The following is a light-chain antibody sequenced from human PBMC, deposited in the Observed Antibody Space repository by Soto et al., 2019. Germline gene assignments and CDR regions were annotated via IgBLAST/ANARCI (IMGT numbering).Light chain of an antibody. V-gene: IGLV2-14*01. CDR3: SSYTSSSTHVI. CDR1: SSDIGGYNS. Sequence: QSALTQSPSASGSPGQSVTISCTGTSSDIGGYNSVSWYQQHPGKAPKVMIYEVSNRPSGISNRFSASKSGNTASLTISGLQAEDEADYYCSSYTSSSTHVIFGGGTKVTVL. J-gene: IGLJ2*01. CDR2: EVS.